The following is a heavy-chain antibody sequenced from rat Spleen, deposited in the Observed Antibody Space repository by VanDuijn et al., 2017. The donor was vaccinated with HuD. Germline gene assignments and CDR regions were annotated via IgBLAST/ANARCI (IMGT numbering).Heavy chain of an antibody. CDR1: GFTFSDYN. J-gene: IGHJ4*01. D-gene: IGHD1-7*01. CDR2: IINTGGST. V-gene: IGHV5-7*01. Sequence: EVQLVESGGGLVQPGRSLKLSCAASGFTFSDYNMAWARQAPKKGLEWVASIINTGGSTYYPDSVKGRFTISRDNAKSTLYLQMNSLRSEDTATYYCTRVNTMGHGMEAWGQGASVTVSS. CDR3: TRVNTMGHGMEA.